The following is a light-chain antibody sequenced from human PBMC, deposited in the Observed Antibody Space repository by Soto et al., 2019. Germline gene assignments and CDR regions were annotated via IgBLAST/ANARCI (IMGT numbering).Light chain of an antibody. CDR2: KNN. CDR1: SSNIGSNY. Sequence: QSVLTQPPSASGTPGQRVTISCSGSSSNIGSNYVYWYQQVPGTTPKLLIYKNNQRPSGVPDRFSGSKSGTSASLAFSGLRSDDEADYYCAVWDDSLSGREVFGGGTKLTVL. J-gene: IGLJ2*01. V-gene: IGLV1-47*01. CDR3: AVWDDSLSGREV.